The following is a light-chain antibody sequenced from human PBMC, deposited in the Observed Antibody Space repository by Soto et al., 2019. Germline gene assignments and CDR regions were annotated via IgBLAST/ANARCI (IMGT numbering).Light chain of an antibody. V-gene: IGKV3-20*01. CDR2: DAS. CDR1: QSVASSH. CDR3: QQYGSAPFI. Sequence: EIVLTQSPGTLSLSPGERAPLSCRARQSVASSHLAWSRQNPGQTPRLLIYDASSRATGIPDRISGSGSGADVTLTISIREPEDFAVYYCQQYGSAPFIFGPRTKV. J-gene: IGKJ3*01.